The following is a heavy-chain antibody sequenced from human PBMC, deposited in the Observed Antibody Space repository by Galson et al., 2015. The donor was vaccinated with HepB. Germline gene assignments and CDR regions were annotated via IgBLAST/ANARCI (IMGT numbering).Heavy chain of an antibody. V-gene: IGHV1-18*04. CDR3: ARDQRLGGYYDFWSGYYTLGWFDP. J-gene: IGHJ5*02. Sequence: SVKVSCKASGYTFTSYGISWVRQAPGQGLEWMGWISAYNGNTNYAQKLQGRVTMTTDTSTSTAYMELRSLRSDDTAVYYCARDQRLGGYYDFWSGYYTLGWFDPWGQGTLVTVSS. CDR1: GYTFTSYG. D-gene: IGHD3-3*01. CDR2: ISAYNGNT.